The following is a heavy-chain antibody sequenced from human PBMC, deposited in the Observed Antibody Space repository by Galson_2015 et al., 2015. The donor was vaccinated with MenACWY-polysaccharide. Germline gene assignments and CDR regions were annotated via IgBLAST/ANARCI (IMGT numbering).Heavy chain of an antibody. V-gene: IGHV4-59*01. CDR1: GYSISSSY. Sequence: ETLSLTCAVSGYSISSSYWNWIRQPPGKGLEWVGYINYSGSTNHNPSLKSRVTMSVDTSKNQFSLNLTSVTDADTAVYYCARAIAVAGQRRDFDLWGRGTLVTVSS. CDR2: INYSGST. J-gene: IGHJ2*01. CDR3: ARAIAVAGQRRDFDL. D-gene: IGHD6-19*01.